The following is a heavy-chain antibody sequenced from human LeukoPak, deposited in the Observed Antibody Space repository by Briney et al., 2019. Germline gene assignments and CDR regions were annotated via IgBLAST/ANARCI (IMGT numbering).Heavy chain of an antibody. J-gene: IGHJ6*02. CDR1: GGTFSSYA. CDR2: IIPIFGTA. V-gene: IGHV1-69*13. Sequence: SVKVSCKASGGTFSSYAISWVRQAPGQGLEWMGGIIPIFGTANYAQKFQGRVTITADESTSTAYMELSSLRSEDTAVYYCARDLSRDYYYYGMDVWGQGTTVTVSS. CDR3: ARDLSRDYYYYGMDV.